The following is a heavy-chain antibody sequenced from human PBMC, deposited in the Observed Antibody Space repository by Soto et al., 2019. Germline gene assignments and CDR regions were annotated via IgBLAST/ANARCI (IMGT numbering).Heavy chain of an antibody. D-gene: IGHD6-19*01. CDR2: VNWTSGSI. CDR3: AKDRDGAWLGPFDC. CDR1: GFTFDDYA. V-gene: IGHV3-9*01. Sequence: EVQLVESGGGLVQPGRSLRLSCAASGFTFDDYAMHWVRQVSGKGLEWVSGVNWTSGSIVYADSVKGRFTISRDNAKNSLYLQMDSLRTEDTALYYCAKDRDGAWLGPFDCWGQGTLVTVSS. J-gene: IGHJ4*02.